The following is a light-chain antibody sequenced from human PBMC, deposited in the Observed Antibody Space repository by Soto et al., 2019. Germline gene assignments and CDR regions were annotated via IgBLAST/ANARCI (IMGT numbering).Light chain of an antibody. CDR1: QSISSW. CDR3: QQYTSYSYT. CDR2: QAS. V-gene: IGKV1-5*03. Sequence: DVQMTQSPPTLSASVGDRVTITCRASQSISSWLAWYQQKPGKAPKLLIHQASTLESGVPSRFSGSGFGTEFTLTISSVQPGDFATYYCQQYTSYSYTFGQGTRLEIK. J-gene: IGKJ2*01.